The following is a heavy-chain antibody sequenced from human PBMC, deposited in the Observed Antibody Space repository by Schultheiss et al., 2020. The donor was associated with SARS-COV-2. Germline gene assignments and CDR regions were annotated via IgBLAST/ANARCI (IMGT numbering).Heavy chain of an antibody. CDR3: AKDHAYGSGSYNV. J-gene: IGHJ6*02. CDR2: ISYDGSNK. Sequence: SLKISCAASGFTFSSYGMHWVRQAPGKGLEWVAVISYDGSNKYYADSVKGRFTISRDNSKNTLYLQMNSLRAEDTAVYYCAKDHAYGSGSYNVWGQGTTVTVSS. D-gene: IGHD3-10*01. V-gene: IGHV3-30*18. CDR1: GFTFSSYG.